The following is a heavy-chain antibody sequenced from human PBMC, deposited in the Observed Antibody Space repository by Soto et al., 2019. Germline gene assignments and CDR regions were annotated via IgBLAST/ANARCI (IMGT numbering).Heavy chain of an antibody. CDR3: ARTPNVPRYFDY. CDR1: GGTFSSYA. CDR2: IIPFFGTA. D-gene: IGHD2-15*01. Sequence: QVQLVQSGAAVKKPGSSVKVSCKASGGTFSSYAISWVRQAPGQGLEWMGGIIPFFGTANYAQKFQGRVTITAEESTSTAYMELSIPRSEDTAVYYCARTPNVPRYFDYWGQGTLVTVSS. V-gene: IGHV1-69*01. J-gene: IGHJ4*02.